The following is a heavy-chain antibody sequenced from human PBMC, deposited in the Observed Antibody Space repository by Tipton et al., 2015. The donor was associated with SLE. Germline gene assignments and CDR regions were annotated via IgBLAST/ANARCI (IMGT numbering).Heavy chain of an antibody. CDR2: IYYSGST. CDR3: ARRAVALNPFDY. Sequence: TLSLTCTVSGGSISSHYWSWIRQPPGKGLEWIGYIYYSGSTNYNPSPKSRVTISVDTSKNQFSLKLSSVTAADTAVYYCARRAVALNPFDYWGQGTLVTVSS. V-gene: IGHV4-59*11. CDR1: GGSISSHY. D-gene: IGHD6-19*01. J-gene: IGHJ4*02.